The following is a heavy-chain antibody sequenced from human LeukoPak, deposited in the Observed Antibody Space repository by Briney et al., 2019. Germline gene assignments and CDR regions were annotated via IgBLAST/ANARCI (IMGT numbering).Heavy chain of an antibody. CDR1: GGSISSYY. CDR2: IYTSGST. D-gene: IGHD3-22*01. J-gene: IGHJ4*02. V-gene: IGHV4-4*07. Sequence: SETLSLTCTVSGGSISSYYWSWIRQPAGKGLEWIGRIYTSGSTNYNPSLKSRVTMSVDTSKNQFSLKLSSVTAADTAVYYCARGDLRYYYDSSGYYAEYYFDYWGQGTLVTVSS. CDR3: ARGDLRYYYDSSGYYAEYYFDY.